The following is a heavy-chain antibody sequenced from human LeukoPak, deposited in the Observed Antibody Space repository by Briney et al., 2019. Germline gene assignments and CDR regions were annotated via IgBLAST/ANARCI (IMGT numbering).Heavy chain of an antibody. CDR3: ARWRCSSTSCFFDY. Sequence: GGSLRLSCAASGFTFDDYAMYWVRQAPGKGLEWVSGISWNSGSTGYADSVKGRFTISRDNAKNSLFLQMNSLRAEDTAVYYCARWRCSSTSCFFDYWGQGTLVTVSS. CDR1: GFTFDDYA. J-gene: IGHJ4*02. D-gene: IGHD2-2*01. V-gene: IGHV3-9*01. CDR2: ISWNSGST.